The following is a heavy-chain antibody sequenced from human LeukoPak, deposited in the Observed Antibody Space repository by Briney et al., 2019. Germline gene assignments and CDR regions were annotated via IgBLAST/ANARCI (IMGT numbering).Heavy chain of an antibody. CDR3: ARERSYCSGATCSLDL. D-gene: IGHD2-15*01. CDR2: AGLSSSYI. V-gene: IGHV3-21*01. Sequence: GGSLRLSCAASGFSLSIYDMVWVRQAPGKGLEWIASAGLSSSYIGYADSVKGRFTISRDNGENSVYLQMNSLRAEDTAVYFCARERSYCSGATCSLDLWGQGTLVTVSS. J-gene: IGHJ5*02. CDR1: GFSLSIYD.